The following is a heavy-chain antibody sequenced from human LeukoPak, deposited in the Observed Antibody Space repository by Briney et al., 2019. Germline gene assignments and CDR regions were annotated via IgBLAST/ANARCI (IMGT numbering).Heavy chain of an antibody. CDR2: INHSGST. D-gene: IGHD3-22*01. CDR1: GGSFSGYY. CDR3: ASLYYYDSSGYSSASE. Sequence: SETLSLTCAVYGGSFSGYYWSWIRQPPGKGLEWIGEINHSGSTNYNPSLKSRVTISVDTSKNQFSLKLSSVTAADTAVYYCASLYYYDSSGYSSASEWGQGTLVTVSS. J-gene: IGHJ4*02. V-gene: IGHV4-34*01.